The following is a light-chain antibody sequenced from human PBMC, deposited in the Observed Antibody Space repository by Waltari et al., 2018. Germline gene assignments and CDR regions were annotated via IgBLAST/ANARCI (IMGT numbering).Light chain of an antibody. CDR1: QSVGRA. J-gene: IGKJ1*01. CDR2: GAS. CDR3: QHYVKLPVT. Sequence: DIVLTQSPGTLSLSPGERATLSCRASQSVGRALAWYQQKPGQAPRLLIFGASNRATGVPDRFSGIGSGRDFSLTISRLEPEDLAVYFCQHYVKLPVTFGQGTKGEIK. V-gene: IGKV3-20*01.